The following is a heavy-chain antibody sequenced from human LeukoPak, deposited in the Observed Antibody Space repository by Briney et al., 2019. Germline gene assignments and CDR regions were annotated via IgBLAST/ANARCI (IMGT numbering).Heavy chain of an antibody. CDR3: ARDEGPNSMVRGVIITGDY. CDR2: ITKSGDQT. Sequence: PGGSLRLSCVPSGITFSNSALSWVRQAPGKGLEWVSTITKSGDQTHYADSVRGLFTISRDIFKNTLYLQMNSLRAEDTAVYYCARDEGPNSMVRGVIITGDYWGQGTLVTVSS. J-gene: IGHJ4*02. D-gene: IGHD3-10*01. CDR1: GITFSNSA. V-gene: IGHV3-23*01.